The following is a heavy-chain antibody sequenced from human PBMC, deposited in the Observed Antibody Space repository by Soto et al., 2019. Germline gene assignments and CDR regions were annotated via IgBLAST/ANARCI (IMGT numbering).Heavy chain of an antibody. J-gene: IGHJ4*02. CDR2: IYASGSP. CDR3: ARGVGSSPPQY. V-gene: IGHV4-59*02. D-gene: IGHD1-26*01. CDR1: GGSVSVYY. Sequence: SETLSLTCTISGGSVSVYYWSWIRQSTGQGLEWIGYIYASGSPYYNPSLWSRVTISADTSKNQISLKLTSPTAADTAVYYCARGVGSSPPQYWGRGTLVTVSS.